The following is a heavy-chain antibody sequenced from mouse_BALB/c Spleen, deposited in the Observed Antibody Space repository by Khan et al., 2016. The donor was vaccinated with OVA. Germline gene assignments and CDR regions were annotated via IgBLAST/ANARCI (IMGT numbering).Heavy chain of an antibody. Sequence: EVELVESGGGLVQPGGSRKLSCAASGFTFSSFGMHWVRQAPEKGLEWVAYISSDSYTIYYADTVKGRFTISRDNPRNTLFLQMTSLGSEDTARYYCARGNWAWFAYWGQGTLVTVSA. D-gene: IGHD4-1*01. V-gene: IGHV5-17*02. CDR2: ISSDSYTI. J-gene: IGHJ3*01. CDR3: ARGNWAWFAY. CDR1: GFTFSSFG.